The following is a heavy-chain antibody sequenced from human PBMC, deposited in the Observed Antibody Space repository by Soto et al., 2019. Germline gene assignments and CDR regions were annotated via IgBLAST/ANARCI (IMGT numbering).Heavy chain of an antibody. Sequence: GGSLRLSCAASGFTFSSYSMNWVRQAPGKGLEWVSYISGSSSSTYYADSVKGRFTISRDNSKNTLHLQMKSLRAEDTAVYYCAKEDYGSGSYDYWGRGTLVTVSS. CDR1: GFTFSSYS. CDR2: ISGSSSST. V-gene: IGHV3-23*01. D-gene: IGHD3-10*01. CDR3: AKEDYGSGSYDY. J-gene: IGHJ4*02.